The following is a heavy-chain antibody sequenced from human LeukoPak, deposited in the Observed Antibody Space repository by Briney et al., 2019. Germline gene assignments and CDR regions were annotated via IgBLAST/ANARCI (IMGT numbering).Heavy chain of an antibody. V-gene: IGHV4-59*01. D-gene: IGHD4-17*01. J-gene: IGHJ3*02. CDR2: IYYSGGT. Sequence: SENLSLTCTVSGGSISDYYWSWIRQPPGKGLEWIGYIYYSGGTNYNPSLKSRVTISVDTSKNQFPLNLSSVTAADTATYYCAREGGDSVGDAFDIWGQGTMVTVSS. CDR1: GGSISDYY. CDR3: AREGGDSVGDAFDI.